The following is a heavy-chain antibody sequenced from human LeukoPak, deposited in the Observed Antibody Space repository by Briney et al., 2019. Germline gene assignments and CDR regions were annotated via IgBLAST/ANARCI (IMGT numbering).Heavy chain of an antibody. CDR2: INPNSGGT. V-gene: IGHV1-2*02. D-gene: IGHD2-8*01. CDR1: GYTSTDYY. CDR3: ARVGCTNINCLNWFDP. J-gene: IGHJ5*02. Sequence: ASVKVSCKASGYTSTDYYLHWVRQAPGQGLEWMGWINPNSGGTKYAQKFQGRVTMTRDTSSSTAYMELSRLRSDDTAVYYCARVGCTNINCLNWFDPWGQGTLAIVSS.